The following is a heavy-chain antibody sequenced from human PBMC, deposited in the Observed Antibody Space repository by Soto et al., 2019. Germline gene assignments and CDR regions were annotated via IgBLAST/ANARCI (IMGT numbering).Heavy chain of an antibody. CDR2: IYHSGST. D-gene: IGHD1-7*01. V-gene: IGHV4-4*01. Sequence: QVQLQESGPGLVKPSGTLSLTCAVSSGSISSSNWWSWVRQPPGKGLEWIGEIYHSGSTNYNPSLKSRVTISVDKSNNQFSLKLSSVTAADTAVYCCARRFWNSKYYYMDVWGKGTTVTVSS. CDR3: ARRFWNSKYYYMDV. J-gene: IGHJ6*03. CDR1: SGSISSSNW.